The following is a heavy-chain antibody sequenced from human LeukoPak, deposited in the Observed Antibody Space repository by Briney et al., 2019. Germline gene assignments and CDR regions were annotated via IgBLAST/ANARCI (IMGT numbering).Heavy chain of an antibody. J-gene: IGHJ4*02. Sequence: GGSLRLSCAASGFTFSSYGMHWVRQAPGKGLEWVSYISSSGSTIYYADSVKGRFTISRDNAKNSLYLQMNSLRAEDTAVYYCARAPAEVLRYFDWSRTNFDYWGQGTLVTVSS. V-gene: IGHV3-48*04. CDR2: ISSSGSTI. D-gene: IGHD3-9*01. CDR3: ARAPAEVLRYFDWSRTNFDY. CDR1: GFTFSSYG.